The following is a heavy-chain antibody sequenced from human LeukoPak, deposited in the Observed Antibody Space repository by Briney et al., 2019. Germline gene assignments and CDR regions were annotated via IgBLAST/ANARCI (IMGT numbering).Heavy chain of an antibody. CDR1: GYTFTSYW. CDR3: ARQRGGCTSTSCYLDY. Sequence: GESLKISCKGSGYTFTSYWIGWVRQMPGKGLEWMGIIYPGDSDTRYSPPFQGQVTISADKYISTAYLQWSSLKASDTAMYYCARQRGGCTSTSCYLDYWGQGTLVTVSS. CDR2: IYPGDSDT. J-gene: IGHJ4*02. D-gene: IGHD2-2*01. V-gene: IGHV5-51*01.